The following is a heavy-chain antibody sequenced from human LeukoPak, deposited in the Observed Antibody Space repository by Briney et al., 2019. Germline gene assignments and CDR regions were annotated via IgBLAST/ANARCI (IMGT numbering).Heavy chain of an antibody. CDR1: GSTFSDYY. CDR2: ISSSSSYT. Sequence: GGSLRLSCAASGSTFSDYYMSWIRQAPGKGLEWVSYISSSSSYTNYADSVKGRFTISRDNAKNSLYLQMNSLRAEDTAVYYCARALPNYYDSSGYPIRAFDIWGQGTMVTVSS. D-gene: IGHD3-22*01. CDR3: ARALPNYYDSSGYPIRAFDI. J-gene: IGHJ3*02. V-gene: IGHV3-11*06.